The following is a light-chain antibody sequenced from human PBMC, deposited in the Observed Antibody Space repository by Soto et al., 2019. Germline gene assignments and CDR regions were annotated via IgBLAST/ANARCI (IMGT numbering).Light chain of an antibody. CDR2: DVT. V-gene: IGLV2-14*01. J-gene: IGLJ1*01. CDR1: SSDVGGYNF. Sequence: QSVLTQPASVSGSPGQSITISCTGTSSDVGGYNFVSWYQQHPGKAPKLMIYDVTHRPSGVSNRFSGSKSGNTASLTISGLQAEDEADYYCLSYSSSTSPYVFGTGTKVTVL. CDR3: LSYSSSTSPYV.